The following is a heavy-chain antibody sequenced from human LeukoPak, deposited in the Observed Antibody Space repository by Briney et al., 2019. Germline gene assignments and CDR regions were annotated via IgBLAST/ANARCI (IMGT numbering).Heavy chain of an antibody. CDR2: INPDSGGT. D-gene: IGHD2-2*02. V-gene: IGHV1-2*06. J-gene: IGHJ4*02. CDR3: ARVSRALYDVIAY. Sequence: GASVKVSCKASGYIFRNYYMHWVRQAPGRGLEWMGRINPDSGGTSYAQKFQGRVSMTRDTSNRTVYMDLSMLTFKDTAIYYCARVSRALYDVIAYWGQGTLLSVSS. CDR1: GYIFRNYY.